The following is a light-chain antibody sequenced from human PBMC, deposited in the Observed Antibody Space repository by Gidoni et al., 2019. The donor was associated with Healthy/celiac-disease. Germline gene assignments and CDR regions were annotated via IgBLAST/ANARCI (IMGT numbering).Light chain of an antibody. J-gene: IGKJ1*01. V-gene: IGKV1-9*01. CDR3: QQLNSYSWT. CDR1: QGISSY. CDR2: AAS. Sequence: DIQLTQSPSFLSASVGDRVTITCRASQGISSYLDWYQQKPGKAPQLLIYAASTLQSGVPSRFSGSGSGTEFTLTISSLQPEDFATYYCQQLNSYSWTFGQGTKVEIK.